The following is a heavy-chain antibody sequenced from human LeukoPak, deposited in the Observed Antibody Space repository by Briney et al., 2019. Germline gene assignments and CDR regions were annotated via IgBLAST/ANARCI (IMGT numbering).Heavy chain of an antibody. Sequence: PSETLSLTCTVSGGSISSGGYYWSWIRQHPGKGLEWIGYIYYSGSTYYNPSLKSRVTISVDASKNQFSLKLSSVTAADTAVYYCARGTNYYDSSGWVDYWGQGTLVTVSS. V-gene: IGHV4-31*03. J-gene: IGHJ4*02. CDR1: GGSISSGGYY. CDR3: ARGTNYYDSSGWVDY. D-gene: IGHD3-22*01. CDR2: IYYSGST.